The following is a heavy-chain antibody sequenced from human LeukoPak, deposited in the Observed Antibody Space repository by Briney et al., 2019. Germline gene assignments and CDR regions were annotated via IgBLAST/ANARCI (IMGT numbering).Heavy chain of an antibody. CDR1: GGSIGSYY. Sequence: SETLSLTCTVSGGSIGSYYWSWIRQPPGKGLEWIGYIYYSGSTNYNPSLKSRVTISVDTSKNQFSLKLSSVTAADTAVYYCARSLRGVGAKGAAFDIWGQGTMVTVSS. V-gene: IGHV4-59*01. CDR3: ARSLRGVGAKGAAFDI. J-gene: IGHJ3*02. D-gene: IGHD1-26*01. CDR2: IYYSGST.